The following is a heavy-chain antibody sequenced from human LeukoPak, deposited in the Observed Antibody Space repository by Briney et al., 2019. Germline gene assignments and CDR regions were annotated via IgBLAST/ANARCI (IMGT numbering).Heavy chain of an antibody. J-gene: IGHJ4*02. Sequence: SETLSLTCSVSGGSVSSQYWSWTRQPPGTGLEWIGYIHTTGRTNYNPFLESRVTISLDTSKSQFSLKLTSVTAADTAVYYCARGVTYWGQGILVTVSS. V-gene: IGHV4-59*02. CDR3: ARGVTY. D-gene: IGHD2-21*02. CDR2: IHTTGRT. CDR1: GGSVSSQY.